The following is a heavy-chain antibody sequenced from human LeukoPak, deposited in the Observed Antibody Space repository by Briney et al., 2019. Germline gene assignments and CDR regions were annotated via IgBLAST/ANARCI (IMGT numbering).Heavy chain of an antibody. CDR2: INHNGNVN. V-gene: IGHV3-7*01. D-gene: IGHD2-15*01. CDR3: ARVGGHAY. J-gene: IGHJ4*02. CDR1: GFTFSSYW. Sequence: GGSLRLSCAASGFTFSSYWMNWARQAPGKGLEWVASINHNGNVNYYVDSVKGRFTISRDNAKNSLYLQMNSLRAKDTAVYYCARVGGHAYWGQGTLVTVSS.